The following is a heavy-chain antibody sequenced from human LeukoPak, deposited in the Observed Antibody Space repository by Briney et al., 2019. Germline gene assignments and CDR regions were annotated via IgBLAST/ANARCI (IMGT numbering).Heavy chain of an antibody. V-gene: IGHV3-33*01. CDR3: ARGVSSSWYGDYFDY. CDR1: GFTFSSYG. D-gene: IGHD6-13*01. J-gene: IGHJ4*02. CDR2: IWYDGSNK. Sequence: GGSLRLSCAASGFTFSSYGMHWVRQAPGKGLEWVAVIWYDGSNKYYADSVKGRFTISRDNSKNTLYLQMNSLRAEDTAVYYCARGVSSSWYGDYFDYWGQGTLVTVSS.